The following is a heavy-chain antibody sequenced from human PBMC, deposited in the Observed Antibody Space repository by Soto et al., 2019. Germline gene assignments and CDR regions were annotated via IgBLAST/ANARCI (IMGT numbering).Heavy chain of an antibody. CDR2: ISSSGSTI. CDR1: GFTFSSYE. J-gene: IGHJ4*02. D-gene: IGHD3-3*01. Sequence: EVQLVESGGGLVQPGGSLRLSCAASGFTFSSYEMNWVRQAPGKGLEWVSYISSSGSTIYYADSVKGRFTISRDNAKNSLYLQKNSLRAEDTAVYYCARSDFWRRFDYWGQGTLVTVSS. CDR3: ARSDFWRRFDY. V-gene: IGHV3-48*03.